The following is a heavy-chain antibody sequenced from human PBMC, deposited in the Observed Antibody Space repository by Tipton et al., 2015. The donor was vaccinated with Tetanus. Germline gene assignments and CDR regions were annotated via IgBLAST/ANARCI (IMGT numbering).Heavy chain of an antibody. J-gene: IGHJ5*02. CDR1: GYTFTSYY. D-gene: IGHD6-19*01. CDR3: ARVFIAVAGHNWFDP. V-gene: IGHV1-46*01. CDR2: INPSGGST. Sequence: QSGPEVKKPGASVKVSCKASGYTFTSYYMHWVRQAPGQGLEWMGIINPSGGSTSYAQKFQGRVTMTRDTSTSTVYMELSSLRSEDPAVYYCARVFIAVAGHNWFDPWGQGTLVTVSS.